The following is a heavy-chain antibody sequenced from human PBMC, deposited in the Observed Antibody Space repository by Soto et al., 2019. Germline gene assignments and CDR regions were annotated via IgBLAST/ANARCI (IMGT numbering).Heavy chain of an antibody. CDR2: IRRKTNNYAT. Sequence: EVQLVESGGGLVQPGGSLKLACLASGFPLSDSAIHWVRKASGKGLEWVCRIRRKTNNYATTYGAPVRGRFTLSRDDLKNTAYLQLNILESEDGAVYYCTRHAGGPVERSFYYYIVDVWGKGTTVS. CDR1: GFPLSDSA. J-gene: IGHJ6*03. D-gene: IGHD2-15*01. V-gene: IGHV3-73*01. CDR3: TRHAGGPVERSFYYYIVDV.